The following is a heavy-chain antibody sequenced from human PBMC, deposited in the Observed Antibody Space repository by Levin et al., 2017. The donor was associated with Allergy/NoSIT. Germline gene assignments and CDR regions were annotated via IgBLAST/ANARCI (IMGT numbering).Heavy chain of an antibody. J-gene: IGHJ3*02. CDR3: ARVWLRGVYDAFDI. CDR1: GFTFSDYY. V-gene: IGHV3-11*03. CDR2: FSSSSFYT. Sequence: PGGSLRLSCAASGFTFSDYYMSWIRQAPGKGLEWVSYFSSSSFYTNYADSVKGRFTISRDNAKNSLYLQMNSLRAEDTAVYYCARVWLRGVYDAFDIWGQGTMVTVSS. D-gene: IGHD3-10*01.